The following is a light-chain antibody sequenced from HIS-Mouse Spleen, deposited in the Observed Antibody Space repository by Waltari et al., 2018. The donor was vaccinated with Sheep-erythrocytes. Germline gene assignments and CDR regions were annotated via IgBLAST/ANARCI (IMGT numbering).Light chain of an antibody. J-gene: IGKJ1*01. CDR1: QGISSA. Sequence: AIQLTQSPSSLSASVGDRVTITCRASQGISSALAWYQQKPGKAPKLLIYDTSSLESGVPSRFSGSGSGTDFTLTISSLQPEDFATYYCQQFNNCPRTFGQGTKVEIK. V-gene: IGKV1D-13*01. CDR2: DTS. CDR3: QQFNNCPRT.